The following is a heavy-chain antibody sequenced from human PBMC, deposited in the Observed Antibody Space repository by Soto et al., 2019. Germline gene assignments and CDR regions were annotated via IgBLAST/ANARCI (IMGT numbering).Heavy chain of an antibody. Sequence: GGSLRLSCAASGFTFSAYGMHWVRQAPGKGLEWVAVISYDGVNKYYADSVKGRFTISRDNSKNTLYLQMNSLRAEDTAVYYCAKSVYNWNDGFFDYWGQGTLVTVSS. CDR2: ISYDGVNK. CDR1: GFTFSAYG. CDR3: AKSVYNWNDGFFDY. D-gene: IGHD1-1*01. V-gene: IGHV3-30*18. J-gene: IGHJ4*02.